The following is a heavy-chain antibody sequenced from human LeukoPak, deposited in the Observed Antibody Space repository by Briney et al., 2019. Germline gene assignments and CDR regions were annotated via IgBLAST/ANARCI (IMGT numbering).Heavy chain of an antibody. J-gene: IGHJ4*02. V-gene: IGHV1-46*01. CDR1: GYTFTSYY. CDR3: ARAMIVVGPGDY. Sequence: ASVKVSCKASGYTFTSYYMHRVRQAPGQGLEWMGIINPSGGSTSYAQKFQGRVTMTRDTSTSTVYMELSSLRSEDTAVYYCARAMIVVGPGDYWGQGTLVTVSS. D-gene: IGHD3-22*01. CDR2: INPSGGST.